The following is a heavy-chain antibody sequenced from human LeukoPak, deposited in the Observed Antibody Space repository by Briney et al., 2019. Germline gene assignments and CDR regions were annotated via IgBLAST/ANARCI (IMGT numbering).Heavy chain of an antibody. CDR2: IWYDGSNK. CDR3: ARVPGYSSSRLFDAFDI. CDR1: GFTFSSYG. J-gene: IGHJ3*02. Sequence: PGGSLRLSCAASGFTFSSYGMHWVRQAPGKGLEWVAVIWYDGSNKYYADSVKGRFTISRDNSKNTMYLQMNSLRAEDTAVYYCARVPGYSSSRLFDAFDIWGQGTTVTVSS. V-gene: IGHV3-33*01. D-gene: IGHD6-13*01.